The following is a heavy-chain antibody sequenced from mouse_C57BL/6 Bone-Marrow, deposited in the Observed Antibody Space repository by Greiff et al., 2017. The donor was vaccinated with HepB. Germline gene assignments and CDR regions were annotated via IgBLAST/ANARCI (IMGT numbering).Heavy chain of an antibody. Sequence: VPLKQSGAELVRPGASVKLSCTASGFNIKDDYMHWVKQRPEPGLEWIGWIDPENGDTEYASKFQGKATIPADTSSNTAYLQLSSLTSEDTAVYYCTTGDNYFDDWGQGTTLTVSS. CDR1: GFNIKDDY. J-gene: IGHJ2*01. CDR2: IDPENGDT. CDR3: TTGDNYFDD. V-gene: IGHV14-4*01.